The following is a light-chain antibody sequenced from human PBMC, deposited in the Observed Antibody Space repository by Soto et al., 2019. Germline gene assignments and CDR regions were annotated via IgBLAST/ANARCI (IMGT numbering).Light chain of an antibody. V-gene: IGKV3-20*01. CDR2: GAS. CDR3: QQYGSSPQT. Sequence: IVLRPSPGTLSLSPGERATLSCRTSQSVSSSYLAWYQQKPGKAPRLLIYGASSRATGIPDRFSGSGSGTDFTLTISRLEPEDFAVYYCQQYGSSPQTFGQGTKVDIK. J-gene: IGKJ1*01. CDR1: QSVSSSY.